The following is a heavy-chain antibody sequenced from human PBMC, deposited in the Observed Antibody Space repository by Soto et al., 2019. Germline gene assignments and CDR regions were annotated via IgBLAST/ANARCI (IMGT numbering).Heavy chain of an antibody. D-gene: IGHD1-26*01. CDR1: GFTFSSYA. J-gene: IGHJ4*02. CDR3: ARRGSGSYYDY. V-gene: IGHV3-23*01. CDR2: ISGSGDST. Sequence: EVQLLESGGGLVQPGGSLRLSCAASGFTFSSYAMRWVRQAPGKGLEWVSAISGSGDSTYYADSVKGRFTISRENSKNTLYLQMNSLRAEDTVVYYCARRGSGSYYDYWGQGTLVNVSS.